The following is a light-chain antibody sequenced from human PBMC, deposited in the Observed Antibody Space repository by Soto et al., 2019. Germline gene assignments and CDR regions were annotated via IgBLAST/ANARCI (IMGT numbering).Light chain of an antibody. CDR3: AAWDDSLSGWV. CDR1: SSNIGSNY. J-gene: IGLJ3*02. CDR2: RNN. Sequence: QTVLTQPPSASGTPGQRVTISCSGSSSNIGSNYVYWYQQLPGTAPKLLNYRNNQRPSGVPDRFSGYKSGTSASLAISGLRSEDEADYYCAAWDDSLSGWVFGGGTKLTVL. V-gene: IGLV1-47*01.